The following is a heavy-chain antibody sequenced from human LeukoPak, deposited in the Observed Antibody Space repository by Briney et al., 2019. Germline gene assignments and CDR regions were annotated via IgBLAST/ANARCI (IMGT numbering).Heavy chain of an antibody. CDR3: ARANYYDSSGYPKMGYYYYYYGMDV. J-gene: IGHJ6*02. V-gene: IGHV4-59*01. CDR2: IYYSGST. CDR1: GFTFSSYA. D-gene: IGHD3-22*01. Sequence: GSLRLSCAASGFTFSSYAMSWIRQPPGKGLEWIGYIYYSGSTNYNPSLKSRVTISVDTSKNQFSLKLSSVTAADTAVYYCARANYYDSSGYPKMGYYYYYYGMDVWGQGTTVTVSS.